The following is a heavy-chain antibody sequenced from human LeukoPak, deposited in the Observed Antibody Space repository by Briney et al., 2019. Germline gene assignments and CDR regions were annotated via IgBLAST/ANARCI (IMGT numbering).Heavy chain of an antibody. D-gene: IGHD6-13*01. CDR2: INPSGGIT. CDR1: GYTFTSYY. CDR3: ARASYSSSWYVGSVTFDY. Sequence: ASVQVSCKASGYTFTSYYIHWVRQAPGQGLEWMGIINPSGGITSYAQKFQGRVTMTRDMSTSTVYMELSSLRSEDTAVYYCARASYSSSWYVGSVTFDYWGQGTLVTVSS. V-gene: IGHV1-46*01. J-gene: IGHJ4*02.